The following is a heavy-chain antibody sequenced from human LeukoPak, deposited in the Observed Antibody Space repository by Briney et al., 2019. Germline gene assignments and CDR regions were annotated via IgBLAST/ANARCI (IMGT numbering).Heavy chain of an antibody. Sequence: GGSLKLSCAASGFTFSGSAMHWVRQASGKGLEWVGRIRSKANSYATAYAVSLKGRFTISSDDSKNTAYLQMNSLKSEDTAVYYCTRQEKYCSGGNCYSSGFDYWGQGTLVTVSS. J-gene: IGHJ4*02. CDR2: IRSKANSYAT. D-gene: IGHD2-15*01. CDR1: GFTFSGSA. V-gene: IGHV3-73*01. CDR3: TRQEKYCSGGNCYSSGFDY.